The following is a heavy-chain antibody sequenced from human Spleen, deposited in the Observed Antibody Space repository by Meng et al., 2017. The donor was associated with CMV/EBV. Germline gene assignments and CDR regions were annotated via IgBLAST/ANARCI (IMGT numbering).Heavy chain of an antibody. D-gene: IGHD1-26*01. CDR2: IKSKTDGGTT. CDR3: ANGMGAYFYYYVMDV. Sequence: GESLKISCAASGFTFSNAWMSWVRQAPGKGLEWVGRIKSKTDGGTTDYAAPVKGRFTISRDDSKNTLYLQMNSLKTEDTALYYCANGMGAYFYYYVMDVWGQGTTVTVSS. V-gene: IGHV3-15*01. J-gene: IGHJ6*02. CDR1: GFTFSNAW.